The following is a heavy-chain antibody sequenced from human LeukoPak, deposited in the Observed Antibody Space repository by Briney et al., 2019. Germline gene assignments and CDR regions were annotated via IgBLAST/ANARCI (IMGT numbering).Heavy chain of an antibody. V-gene: IGHV1-2*02. Sequence: GASVKVSCKASGYTFTGYYMHWVRQAPGQGLEWMGWINPNSGGTNYAQKFQGRVTMTRDTSISTAYMELSRLRSDDTAVYYCAGVRYCSSTSCYGGDYWGQGTLVTVSS. CDR3: AGVRYCSSTSCYGGDY. D-gene: IGHD2-2*01. J-gene: IGHJ4*02. CDR1: GYTFTGYY. CDR2: INPNSGGT.